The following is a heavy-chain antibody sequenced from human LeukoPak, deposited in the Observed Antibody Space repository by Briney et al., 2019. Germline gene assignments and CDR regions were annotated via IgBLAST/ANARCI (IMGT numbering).Heavy chain of an antibody. CDR2: IKQDGSER. Sequence: GGSLRLSCAASGCTFSRYWMTWVRQAPGKGVEGVTNIKQDGSERNYVDSVKGRFTISRDNAKNSLYLQMNTLRDEDTAVYYCATGAGCGYWGQGTLVTVSS. CDR1: GCTFSRYW. D-gene: IGHD6-19*01. V-gene: IGHV3-7*03. J-gene: IGHJ4*02. CDR3: ATGAGCGY.